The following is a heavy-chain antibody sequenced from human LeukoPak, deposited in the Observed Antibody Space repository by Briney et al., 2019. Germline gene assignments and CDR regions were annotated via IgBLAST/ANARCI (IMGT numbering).Heavy chain of an antibody. D-gene: IGHD3-22*01. J-gene: IGHJ6*02. CDR3: ATGLVVGRYYYYGMDV. CDR2: ISGSGGST. V-gene: IGHV3-23*01. CDR1: GFTFSSYA. Sequence: PGGSLRLSCAASGFTFSSYAMSWVRQAPGKGLEWVSAISGSGGSTYYADSVKGRFTISRDNSKNTLYLQMNSLRAEDTALYYCATGLVVGRYYYYGMDVWGQGTTVTVSS.